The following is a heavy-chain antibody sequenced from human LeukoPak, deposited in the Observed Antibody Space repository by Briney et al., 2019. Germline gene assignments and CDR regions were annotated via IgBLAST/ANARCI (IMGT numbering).Heavy chain of an antibody. D-gene: IGHD2-2*01. CDR2: ISSSSSYI. J-gene: IGHJ4*02. V-gene: IGHV3-21*01. CDR1: GFTFSSYS. Sequence: PGGSLRLSCAASGFTFSSYSMNWVRQAPGKGLEWVSSISSSSSYIYYADSVKGRFTISRDNAKNSLYLQMNSLRAEDTAVYYCASLYCSSTSSLLWGQGTLVTVSS. CDR3: ASLYCSSTSSLL.